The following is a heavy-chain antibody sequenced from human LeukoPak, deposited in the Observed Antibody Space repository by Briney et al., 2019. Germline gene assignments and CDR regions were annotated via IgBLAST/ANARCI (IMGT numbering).Heavy chain of an antibody. CDR1: GFTFSNYR. Sequence: GVSLRLSCAASGFTFSNYRMHWVGRAPGKGLEGVGAILYDGSYKYYGDSMKGRFTISRDNSKKPLYLQINSLKAEDTAAYYCARAGYGDPHFDFWGQGTLVTVSS. V-gene: IGHV3-33*01. CDR3: ARAGYGDPHFDF. D-gene: IGHD4-17*01. CDR2: ILYDGSYK. J-gene: IGHJ4*02.